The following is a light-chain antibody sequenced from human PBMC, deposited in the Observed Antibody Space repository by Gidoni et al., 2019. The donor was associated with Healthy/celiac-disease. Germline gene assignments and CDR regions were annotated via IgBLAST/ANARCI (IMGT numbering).Light chain of an antibody. CDR3: MQALQTPYT. V-gene: IGKV2-28*01. Sequence: DIVMTQSPLSLPVTPGEPASISCRSSQSLLHSNGYNYLDWYLQKPGQSPQLLIYLGSNRASGVPDRFSGSGSGADFTLKLSRVEAEDVGVYYCMQALQTPYTFGQGPKLEIK. CDR2: LGS. CDR1: QSLLHSNGYNY. J-gene: IGKJ2*01.